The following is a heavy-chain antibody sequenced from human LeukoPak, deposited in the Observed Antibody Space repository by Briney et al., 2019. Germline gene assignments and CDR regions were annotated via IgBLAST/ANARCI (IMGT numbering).Heavy chain of an antibody. CDR2: IYTSGST. V-gene: IGHV4-61*02. Sequence: SETLSLTCTVSGGSISSGSYYWSWIRQPAGKGLEWIGRIYTSGSTNYNPSLKSRVTISVDTSKNQFSLKLSSVTAADTAVYYCARDRGRGLVTAITKRPYYFDYWGQGTLVAVSS. CDR3: ARDRGRGLVTAITKRPYYFDY. D-gene: IGHD2-21*02. CDR1: GGSISSGSYY. J-gene: IGHJ4*02.